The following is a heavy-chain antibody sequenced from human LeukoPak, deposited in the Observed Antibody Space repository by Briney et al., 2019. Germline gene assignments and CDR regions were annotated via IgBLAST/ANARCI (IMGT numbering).Heavy chain of an antibody. CDR2: VRYDSSNK. V-gene: IGHV3-30*02. D-gene: IGHD6-19*01. CDR3: ARGGVAVFDY. Sequence: PGGSLRLSCAASGFTFSGYGMHWVRQAPGKGLEWVAFVRYDSSNKYYADSVKGRFTISRDNAKNSLYLQMNSLRAEDTAVYYCARGGVAVFDYWGQGTLVTVSS. CDR1: GFTFSGYG. J-gene: IGHJ4*02.